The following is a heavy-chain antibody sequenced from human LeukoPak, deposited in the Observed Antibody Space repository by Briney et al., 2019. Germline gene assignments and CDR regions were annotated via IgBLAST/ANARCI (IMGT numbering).Heavy chain of an antibody. CDR1: GFSFNTYA. V-gene: IGHV3-23*01. D-gene: IGHD2-15*01. Sequence: GGSLRLSCAASGFSFNTYAMSWVRQAPGKGLEWVSASNTGGSTYYADSVKGRFTISRDKSKNTLSLHMNSLRAEDTAVYYCAQQVGYCSSGSCYFTYWGQGTLVTVSS. CDR2: SNTGGST. J-gene: IGHJ1*01. CDR3: AQQVGYCSSGSCYFTY.